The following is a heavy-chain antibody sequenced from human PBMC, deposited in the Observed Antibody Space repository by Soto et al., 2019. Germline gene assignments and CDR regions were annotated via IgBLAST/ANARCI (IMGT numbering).Heavy chain of an antibody. CDR2: INAGNGNT. Sequence: ASVKVSCKASGYTFTSYAMHWVRQALGQRLEWMGWINAGNGNTKYSQKFQGRVTITRDTSASTAYMELSSLRSEDTAVYYCARDRNPMIVVVITTGMDVWGQGTTVTVSS. V-gene: IGHV1-3*01. CDR3: ARDRNPMIVVVITTGMDV. CDR1: GYTFTSYA. J-gene: IGHJ6*02. D-gene: IGHD3-22*01.